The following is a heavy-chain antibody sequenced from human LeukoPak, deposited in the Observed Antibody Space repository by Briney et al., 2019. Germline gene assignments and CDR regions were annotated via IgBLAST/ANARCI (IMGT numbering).Heavy chain of an antibody. CDR2: LYSDGRT. Sequence: ETLSLTCTVSGGSISNYYWSWVRQAPGKGLEWVSVLYSDGRTYYADSVRGRFTISRDNSKNTLHLQMNSLRAEDTAVYYCATEVVVPGVGAIDVWGQGTMVTVSS. V-gene: IGHV3-53*01. CDR1: GGSISNYY. J-gene: IGHJ3*01. D-gene: IGHD2-15*01. CDR3: ATEVVVPGVGAIDV.